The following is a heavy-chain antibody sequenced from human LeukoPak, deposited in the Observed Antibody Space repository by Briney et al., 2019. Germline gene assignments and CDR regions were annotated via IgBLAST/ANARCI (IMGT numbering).Heavy chain of an antibody. J-gene: IGHJ4*02. CDR3: TTDWENSYGRYFDY. Sequence: GGSLRLSCAAPGFTFSNAWMSWVRQAPGKGLEWVGRIKSKTDGGTTDYAAPVKGRFTISRDDSKNTLYLQMNSLKTEDTAVYYCTTDWENSYGRYFDYWGQGTLVTVSS. CDR1: GFTFSNAW. V-gene: IGHV3-15*01. D-gene: IGHD5-18*01. CDR2: IKSKTDGGTT.